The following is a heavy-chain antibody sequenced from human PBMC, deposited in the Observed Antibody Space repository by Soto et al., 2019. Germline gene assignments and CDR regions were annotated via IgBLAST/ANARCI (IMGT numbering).Heavy chain of an antibody. CDR3: AWYYGRSYDAFDI. CDR1: GDSVSSNSAA. D-gene: IGHD4-17*01. J-gene: IGHJ3*02. V-gene: IGHV6-1*01. Sequence: SRTLSLTCAISGDSVSSNSAAWNWIRLSPSRGLEWLGRTYYRSKWYNAYAVSVKSRITINPDTSKPQFSLQLNSVTPEDTAVYYCAWYYGRSYDAFDIWGQGTMVPVSS. CDR2: TYYRSKWYN.